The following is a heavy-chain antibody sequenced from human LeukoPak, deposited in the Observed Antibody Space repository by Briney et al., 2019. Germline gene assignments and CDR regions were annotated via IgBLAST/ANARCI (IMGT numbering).Heavy chain of an antibody. D-gene: IGHD6-13*01. J-gene: IGHJ4*02. CDR2: ISDSGRTT. Sequence: GGSLRLSCAASGFTVSSNYMNWVRQAPGKGLEWVSYISDSGRTTFYADSVKGRFTISRDNAKNSLYLQMNSLRAEDTAVYYCARDESIAAAGTANWGQGTLVTVSS. V-gene: IGHV3-48*04. CDR3: ARDESIAAAGTAN. CDR1: GFTVSSNY.